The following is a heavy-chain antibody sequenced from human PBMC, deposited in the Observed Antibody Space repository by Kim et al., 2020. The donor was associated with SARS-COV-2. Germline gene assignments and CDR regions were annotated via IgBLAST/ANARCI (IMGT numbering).Heavy chain of an antibody. D-gene: IGHD3-3*01. Sequence: YADSVKGRFTISRDNSKNTLYLQMNSLRAEDTAVYYCAKIGEQLRFLVDYWGQGTLVTVSS. V-gene: IGHV3-23*01. CDR3: AKIGEQLRFLVDY. J-gene: IGHJ4*02.